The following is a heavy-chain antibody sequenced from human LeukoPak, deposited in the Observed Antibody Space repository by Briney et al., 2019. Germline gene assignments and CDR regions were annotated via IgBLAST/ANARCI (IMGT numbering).Heavy chain of an antibody. CDR2: ISAYNGNT. D-gene: IGHD3-22*01. CDR3: ASGPYYYDSSGYYLRSFDY. J-gene: IGHJ4*02. V-gene: IGHV1-18*01. CDR1: GGTFSSYA. Sequence: GASVKVSCKASGGTFSSYAISWVRQAPGQGLEWMGWISAYNGNTNYAQKLQGRVTMTTDTSTSTAYMELRSLRSDDTAVYYCASGPYYYDSSGYYLRSFDYWGQGTLVTVSS.